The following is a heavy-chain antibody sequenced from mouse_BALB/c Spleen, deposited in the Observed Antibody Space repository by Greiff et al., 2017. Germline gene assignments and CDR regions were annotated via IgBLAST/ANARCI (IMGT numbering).Heavy chain of an antibody. CDR1: EYEFPSHD. V-gene: IGHV5-2*01. Sequence: EVKLMESGGGLVQPGESLKLSCESNEYEFPSHDMSWVRKTPEKRLELVAAINSDGGSTYYPDTMERRFIISRDNTKKTLYLQMSSLRSEDTALYYCARHGDYDYDDAMDYWGQGTSVTVSS. CDR2: INSDGGST. D-gene: IGHD2-4*01. CDR3: ARHGDYDYDDAMDY. J-gene: IGHJ4*01.